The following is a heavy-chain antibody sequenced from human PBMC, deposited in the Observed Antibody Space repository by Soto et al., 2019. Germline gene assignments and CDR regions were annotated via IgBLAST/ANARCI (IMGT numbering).Heavy chain of an antibody. CDR2: ISGSGGRV. V-gene: IGHV3-23*01. D-gene: IGHD3-22*01. J-gene: IGHJ3*02. CDR1: GFSFGTYV. CDR3: AMTRLYDTGTNDYHRDALDI. Sequence: EVQLLESGGGMVEPRGSLKLSCAASGFSFGTYVMNWVRQAPGKGLEWVSGISGSGGRVYSADSVKGRFTISRDNSRKTLYLKMNSLRAEDTAIYYCAMTRLYDTGTNDYHRDALDIWGQGTQVTVSS.